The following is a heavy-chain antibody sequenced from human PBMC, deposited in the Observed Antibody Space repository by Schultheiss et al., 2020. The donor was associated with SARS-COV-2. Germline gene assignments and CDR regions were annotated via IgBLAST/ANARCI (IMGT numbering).Heavy chain of an antibody. J-gene: IGHJ3*02. V-gene: IGHV4-59*12. CDR3: ARSGSYYGRAFDI. D-gene: IGHD1-26*01. Sequence: SETLSLTCTVSGGSISSYYWSWIRQPPGKGLEWIGYIYYSGSTNYNPSLKSRVTISVDTSKNQFSLKLSSVTAADTAVYYCARSGSYYGRAFDIWGQGTMVTVSS. CDR2: IYYSGST. CDR1: GGSISSYY.